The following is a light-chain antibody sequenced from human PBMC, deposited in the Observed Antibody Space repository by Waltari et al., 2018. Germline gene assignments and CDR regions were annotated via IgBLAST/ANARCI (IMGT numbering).Light chain of an antibody. CDR2: DVT. Sequence: SALTQPASVSGSPGQSITISSTGTSSDIGGYNYFSCYQQHPGKAPKLMIYDVTKRPSGVSDRFSGSKSGNTAALTISGLQAEDEADYYCSSYTSTSTLGIFGGGTKLTVL. V-gene: IGLV2-14*03. CDR1: SSDIGGYNY. CDR3: SSYTSTSTLGI. J-gene: IGLJ2*01.